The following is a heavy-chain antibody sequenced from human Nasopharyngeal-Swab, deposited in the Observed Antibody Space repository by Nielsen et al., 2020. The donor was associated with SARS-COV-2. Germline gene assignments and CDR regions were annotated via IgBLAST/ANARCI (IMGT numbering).Heavy chain of an antibody. J-gene: IGHJ3*02. CDR3: ARDPREGYDSSGGVHYDAFDI. CDR2: ISSSGSIT. Sequence: GESLKISCAASGFSFSEYYMSWIRQAPGKGLEWISDISSSGSITHYADSMKGRFTISRDNAKKSLYLQMNSLRAEDTALYYCARDPREGYDSSGGVHYDAFDIWGQGTMVTVSS. V-gene: IGHV3-11*01. CDR1: GFSFSEYY. D-gene: IGHD3-22*01.